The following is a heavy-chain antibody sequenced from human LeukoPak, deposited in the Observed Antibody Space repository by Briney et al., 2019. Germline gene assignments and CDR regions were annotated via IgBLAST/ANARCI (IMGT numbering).Heavy chain of an antibody. CDR2: IGTITSTT. V-gene: IGHV3-48*03. J-gene: IGHJ4*02. D-gene: IGHD6-19*01. Sequence: PGGSLRLSCAASGFTFGSYEMNWVRQAPGKGLEWVSYIGTITSTTYYADSVKGRFTVSRDDAKSSLYLQMSSLRAEDTAVYYCARTVYDLRGQSLVPGFGSWGQGTLVTVSS. CDR3: ARTVYDLRGQSLVPGFGS. CDR1: GFTFGSYE.